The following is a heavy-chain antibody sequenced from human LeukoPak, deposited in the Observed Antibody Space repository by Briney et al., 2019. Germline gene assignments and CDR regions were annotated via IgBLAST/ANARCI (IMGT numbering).Heavy chain of an antibody. CDR2: INHSGST. CDR3: ARGIAKDYGDYYYYYYYMDV. CDR1: GGSFSGYY. V-gene: IGHV4-34*01. D-gene: IGHD4-17*01. J-gene: IGHJ6*03. Sequence: SETLSLTXAVYGGSFSGYYWSWVRQPPGKGLEWIGEINHSGSTNYNPSLKSRVTISVDTSKNQFSLKLSSVTAADTAVYYCARGIAKDYGDYYYYYYYMDVWGKGTMVTVSS.